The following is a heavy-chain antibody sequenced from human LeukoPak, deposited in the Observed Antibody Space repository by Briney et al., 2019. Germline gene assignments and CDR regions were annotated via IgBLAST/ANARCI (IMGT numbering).Heavy chain of an antibody. CDR2: IIPIFGTA. J-gene: IGHJ4*02. D-gene: IGHD5-18*01. Sequence: ASVKVSCKASGDTFSSYAISWVRQAPGQGLEWMGGIIPIFGTANYAQKFQGRVTITADESTSTAYMELSSLRSEDTAVYYCARDRVGYSYGATFDYWGQGTLVTVSS. CDR1: GDTFSSYA. V-gene: IGHV1-69*13. CDR3: ARDRVGYSYGATFDY.